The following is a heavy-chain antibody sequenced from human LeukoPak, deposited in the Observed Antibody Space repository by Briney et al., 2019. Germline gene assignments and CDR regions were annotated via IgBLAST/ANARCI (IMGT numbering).Heavy chain of an antibody. CDR2: MYNSVSI. J-gene: IGHJ4*02. D-gene: IGHD6-6*01. CDR3: ARNSSSGFFDY. V-gene: IGHV4-38-2*01. CDR1: GYSIRNGDY. Sequence: SETLSLTCVVSGYSIRNGDYWGWIRQSPGKGLEWIASMYNSVSIHYNPSLKSRVTILVDTSKNEFSLKMRSVTAADTAVYYCARNSSSGFFDYWGQGTLATVSS.